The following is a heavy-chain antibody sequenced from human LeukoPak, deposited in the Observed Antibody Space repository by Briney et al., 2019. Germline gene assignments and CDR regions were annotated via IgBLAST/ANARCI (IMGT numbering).Heavy chain of an antibody. CDR1: RGSVSSGDYY. CDR3: AAWQNRLFDY. V-gene: IGHV4-61*08. D-gene: IGHD2/OR15-2a*01. CDR2: ISYSGST. Sequence: KTSETLSLTCTVSRGSVSSGDYYWTWIRRPPGKGLEWIGYISYSGSTNYNPSLKSRVTISMDTSKNQISLKLSSVTAADTAVYYCAAWQNRLFDYWGQGTLVTVSS. J-gene: IGHJ4*02.